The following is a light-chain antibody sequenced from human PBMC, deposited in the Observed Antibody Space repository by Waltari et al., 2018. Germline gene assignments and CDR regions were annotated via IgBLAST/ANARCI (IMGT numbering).Light chain of an antibody. V-gene: IGKV4-1*01. CDR1: QSVLYSSNDKNY. CDR3: QQYYSGPRT. Sequence: DIVMTQSPDSLAVSLGERATINCKSSQSVLYSSNDKNYLDWYQQKPRQPPRLLIYWASTRESGVPDRFSGSGSGTDFTLTISSLEAEDVAVYYCQQYYSGPRTFGQGTKVEIK. J-gene: IGKJ1*01. CDR2: WAS.